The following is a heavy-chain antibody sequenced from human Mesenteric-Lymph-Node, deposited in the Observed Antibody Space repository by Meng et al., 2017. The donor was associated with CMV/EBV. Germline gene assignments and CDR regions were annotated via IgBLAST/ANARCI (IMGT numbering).Heavy chain of an antibody. Sequence: PGAPVKVSCKASGYPFTSYYLHWVRQAPGQGLEWIGRINPNTGDTKYVERFQGRVTMTRDTSISVAYMELTSLRSDDTAVYYCARDDFWGQGTLVTVSS. CDR3: ARDDF. V-gene: IGHV1-2*06. CDR2: INPNTGDT. J-gene: IGHJ4*02. CDR1: GYPFTSYY.